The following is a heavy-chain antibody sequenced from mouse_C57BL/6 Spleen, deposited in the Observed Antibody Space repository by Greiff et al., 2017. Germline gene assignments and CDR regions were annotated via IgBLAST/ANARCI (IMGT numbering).Heavy chain of an antibody. CDR1: GYTFTSYW. V-gene: IGHV1-64*01. Sequence: QVQLQQPGAELVKPGASVKLSCKASGYTFTSYWMHWVKQRPGQGLEWIGMIHPNSGSTNYNEKFKSKATLTVEKSSSTAYMQLSSLTSEDSAVYYCARCYYGSSLNCYFDVWGTGTTVTVSS. J-gene: IGHJ1*03. CDR3: ARCYYGSSLNCYFDV. CDR2: IHPNSGST. D-gene: IGHD1-1*01.